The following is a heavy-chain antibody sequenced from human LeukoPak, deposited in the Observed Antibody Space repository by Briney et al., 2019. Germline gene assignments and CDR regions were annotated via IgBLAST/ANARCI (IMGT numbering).Heavy chain of an antibody. CDR1: GFTFGDYA. J-gene: IGHJ4*02. CDR3: AKSRPNLAARYFDY. D-gene: IGHD6-6*01. CDR2: ISGSGGST. V-gene: IGHV3-23*01. Sequence: GGSLRLSCTASGFTFGDYAMSWVRQAPGKGLEWVSAISGSGGSTYYADSVKGRFTISRDNSKNTLYLQMNSLRAEDTAVYYCAKSRPNLAARYFDYWGQGTLVTVSS.